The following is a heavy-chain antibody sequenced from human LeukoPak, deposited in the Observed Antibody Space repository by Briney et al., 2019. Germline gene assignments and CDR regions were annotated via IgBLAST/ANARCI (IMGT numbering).Heavy chain of an antibody. CDR1: GFTFSSYS. CDR2: ISSSSSYI. D-gene: IGHD1-1*01. V-gene: IGHV3-21*01. J-gene: IGHJ4*02. Sequence: PGGSLRLSCAASGFTFSSYSMNWVRQVPGKGLEWVSSISSSSSYIYYADSVKGRFTISRDNAKNSLYLQMNSLRAEDTAVYYCARGTGTTSYFDYWGQGTLVTVSS. CDR3: ARGTGTTSYFDY.